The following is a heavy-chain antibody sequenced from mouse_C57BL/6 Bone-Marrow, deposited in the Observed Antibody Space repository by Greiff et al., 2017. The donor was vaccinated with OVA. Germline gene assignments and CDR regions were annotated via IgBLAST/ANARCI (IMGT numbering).Heavy chain of an antibody. Sequence: DVQLVESGGGLVQPGGSLSLSCAASGFTFTDYYMSWVRQPPGKALEWLGFIRNKANGYTTEYSASVKGRFTISRANSQSILYLQMNAMRAEDSATYYCARAYDYDGGYYFDYWGQGTTLTVSS. CDR2: IRNKANGYTT. J-gene: IGHJ2*01. D-gene: IGHD2-4*01. V-gene: IGHV7-3*01. CDR1: GFTFTDYY. CDR3: ARAYDYDGGYYFDY.